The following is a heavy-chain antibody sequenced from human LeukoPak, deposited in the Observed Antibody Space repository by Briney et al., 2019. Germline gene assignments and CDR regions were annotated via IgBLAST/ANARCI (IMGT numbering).Heavy chain of an antibody. Sequence: GGSLRLSCAASGFTFSTYSMNWVRQAPGKGLEWVSSISSSSTYIYYADSVKGRFTISRDNAKNSLFLQMNSLRAEDTAVYYCARGSSGSYSFDYWGQGTLVTVSS. D-gene: IGHD1-26*01. V-gene: IGHV3-21*01. CDR2: ISSSSTYI. CDR3: ARGSSGSYSFDY. CDR1: GFTFSTYS. J-gene: IGHJ4*02.